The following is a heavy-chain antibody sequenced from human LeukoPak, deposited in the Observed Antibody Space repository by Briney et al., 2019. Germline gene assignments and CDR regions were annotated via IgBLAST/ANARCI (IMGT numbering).Heavy chain of an antibody. CDR3: ARDAVDYYGSGSYYNGYYFDY. J-gene: IGHJ4*02. CDR2: INPNSGGT. D-gene: IGHD3-10*01. CDR1: GYTFTGYY. V-gene: IGHV1-2*02. Sequence: ASVKVSCKASGYTFTGYYMHWVRQAPGQGLEWMGWINPNSGGTNYAQKFQGRVTMTRDTSISTAYMELSRLRSDDTAVYYCARDAVDYYGSGSYYNGYYFDYWGQGTLVTVSS.